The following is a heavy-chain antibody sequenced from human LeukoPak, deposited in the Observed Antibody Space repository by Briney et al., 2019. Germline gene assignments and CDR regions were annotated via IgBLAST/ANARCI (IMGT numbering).Heavy chain of an antibody. D-gene: IGHD3-10*01. V-gene: IGHV3-30*18. CDR1: GFTFSRYG. J-gene: IGHJ5*02. CDR2: IAHDGNIK. Sequence: GRSLRLPCAASGFTFSRYGLHWVRQAPGKGLEWVAVIAHDGNIKHYADFVKGRFSTSRDMSRNTLFLQMNSLRPEDTAVYFCAKELRALFFGDALDSWGQGTLVTVSS. CDR3: AKELRALFFGDALDS.